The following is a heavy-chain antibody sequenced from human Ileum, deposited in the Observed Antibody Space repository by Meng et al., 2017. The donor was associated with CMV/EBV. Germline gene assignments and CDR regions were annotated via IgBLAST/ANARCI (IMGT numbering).Heavy chain of an antibody. CDR3: ARGFLAAAGWFDP. V-gene: IGHV4-34*01. J-gene: IGHJ5*02. Sequence: CAVYGGSFSGSYWGWIRQPPGKGLEWIGEINHSGSTNYNPSLKSRVTISVDTSKNQFSLKLSSVTAADTAVYYCARGFLAAAGWFDPWGQGTLVTVSS. D-gene: IGHD6-13*01. CDR1: GGSFSGSY. CDR2: INHSGST.